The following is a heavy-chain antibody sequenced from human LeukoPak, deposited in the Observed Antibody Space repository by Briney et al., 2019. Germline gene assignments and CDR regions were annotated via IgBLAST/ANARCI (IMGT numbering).Heavy chain of an antibody. D-gene: IGHD3-22*01. J-gene: IGHJ6*03. Sequence: SETLSLTCAVYGGSFSGYYWTWIRQTPEKGLEWIGEMNPSGSTNYNPSLKSRVTISVDTSKNQFSLELSSVTAADTAVYYCARGRQDVTMIVVVMTAVSYYLDVWAKGPRSPSP. CDR2: MNPSGST. CDR1: GGSFSGYY. CDR3: ARGRQDVTMIVVVMTAVSYYLDV. V-gene: IGHV4-34*01.